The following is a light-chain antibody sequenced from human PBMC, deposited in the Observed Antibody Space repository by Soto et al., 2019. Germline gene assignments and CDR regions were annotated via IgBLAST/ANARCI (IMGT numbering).Light chain of an antibody. CDR1: QSVSSY. J-gene: IGKJ1*01. V-gene: IGKV3-11*01. CDR2: DAS. Sequence: EIVLTQSPATLSLSPGERATLSCRASQSVSSYLAWYQQKPGQAPRLLIYDASNRATGIPARFSGSGSGTDFTIPISCLEPEDSAVYYCQQYKKWPRTFGQGTKVDIK. CDR3: QQYKKWPRT.